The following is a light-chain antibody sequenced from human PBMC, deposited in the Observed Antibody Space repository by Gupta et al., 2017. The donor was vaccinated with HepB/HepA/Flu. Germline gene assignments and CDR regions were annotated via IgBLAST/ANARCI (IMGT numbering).Light chain of an antibody. CDR3: QQYDNWPPWT. Sequence: ELVMTPSPATLSVSPGDRATLSCRASQSVGTNLAWYQQRPGQAPRLLIYRATARATGVPARFSGSGSGTEFTLSISSLQSDDIAVYYCQQYDNWPPWTFGHGTKVEIK. CDR2: RAT. V-gene: IGKV3-15*01. J-gene: IGKJ1*01. CDR1: QSVGTN.